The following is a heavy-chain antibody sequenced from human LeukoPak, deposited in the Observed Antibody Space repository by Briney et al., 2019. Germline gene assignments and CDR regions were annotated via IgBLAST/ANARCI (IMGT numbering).Heavy chain of an antibody. CDR2: INHSGST. D-gene: IGHD2-2*01. CDR3: ARRPRRYCSSTSCYPFDY. CDR1: GGSFSGYY. V-gene: IGHV4-34*01. J-gene: IGHJ4*02. Sequence: KTSETLSLTCAVYGGSFSGYYWSWIRQPPGKGLEWIGEINHSGSTNYIPSLKSRVTISVDTSKNQFPLKLSSVTAADTAVYYCARRPRRYCSSTSCYPFDYWGQGTLVTVSS.